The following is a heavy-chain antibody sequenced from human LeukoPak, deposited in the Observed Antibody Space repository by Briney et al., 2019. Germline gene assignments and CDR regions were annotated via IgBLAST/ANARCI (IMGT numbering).Heavy chain of an antibody. Sequence: GGSLRLSCAASGFTFSNYWMHWVRQAPGKGLVWVSRINTDGSSTNYADSVKGRFTISRDNAKNTVYLQMNSLRADDTAVYYCARFAAGGSYYYYMDVWGKGTTVTVSS. D-gene: IGHD6-25*01. V-gene: IGHV3-74*01. CDR1: GFTFSNYW. CDR2: INTDGSST. CDR3: ARFAAGGSYYYYMDV. J-gene: IGHJ6*03.